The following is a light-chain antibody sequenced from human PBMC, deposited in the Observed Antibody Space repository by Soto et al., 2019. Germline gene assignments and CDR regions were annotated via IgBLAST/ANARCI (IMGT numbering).Light chain of an antibody. J-gene: IGLJ2*01. CDR1: SGTIASNY. CDR2: ENN. Sequence: NFMLTQPHSVSDSPGKTVTISCTRSSGTIASNYVQWCQQRPGSAPTTVIYENNQRPSGVPDRFSGSIDSSSNSASLTISGLRSEDEAVYYCQSYDPDILIFGGGTQLTVL. V-gene: IGLV6-57*04. CDR3: QSYDPDILI.